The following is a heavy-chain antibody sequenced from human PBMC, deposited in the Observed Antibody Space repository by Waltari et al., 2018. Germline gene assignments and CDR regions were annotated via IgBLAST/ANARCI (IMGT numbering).Heavy chain of an antibody. CDR2: IYYSGST. V-gene: IGHV4-39*02. J-gene: IGHJ3*02. CDR3: ARDSAPYSNYADAIDI. CDR1: GGSISSSSYY. Sequence: QVQLQESGPGLVKPSQTLSLTCTVSGGSISSSSYYWGWIRQPPGKGLEWIGSIYYSGSTYYNPSRKSRVTISVDTSKNQFSLKLSSVTAADTAVYYCARDSAPYSNYADAIDIWGQGTMVIVSS. D-gene: IGHD4-4*01.